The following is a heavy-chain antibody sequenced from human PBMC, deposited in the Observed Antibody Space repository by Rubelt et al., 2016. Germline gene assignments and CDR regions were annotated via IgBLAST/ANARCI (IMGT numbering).Heavy chain of an antibody. D-gene: IGHD6-13*01. V-gene: IGHV3-21*01. J-gene: IGHJ6*02. CDR2: ISSSSSYI. Sequence: SISSSSSYIYYADSVKGRFTISRDNAKNSLYLQMNSLRAEDTAVYYCARGGYSSSWYEGYYYYYGMDVWGQGTTVTVSS. CDR3: ARGGYSSSWYEGYYYYYGMDV.